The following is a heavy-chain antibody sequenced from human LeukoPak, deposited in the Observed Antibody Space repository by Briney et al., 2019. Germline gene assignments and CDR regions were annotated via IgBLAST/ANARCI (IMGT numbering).Heavy chain of an antibody. CDR1: GFSLSSSGVG. CDR3: AHNNYFGSAYYYFDY. D-gene: IGHD3-10*01. J-gene: IGHJ4*02. Sequence: SGPTLVNPTQTLTLTCTFSGFSLSSSGVGVGWIRQPPGKALEWLALICWDDDKRYSPSLKSRLTITKDTSKDQVVLTITNMDPVDTATYYCAHNNYFGSAYYYFDYWGQGTLVTVSS. V-gene: IGHV2-5*02. CDR2: ICWDDDK.